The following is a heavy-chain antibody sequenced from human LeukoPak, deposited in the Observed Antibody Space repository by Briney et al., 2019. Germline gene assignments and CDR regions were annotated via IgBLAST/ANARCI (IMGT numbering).Heavy chain of an antibody. CDR3: ARDLSGIVVVPAAMNY. Sequence: GGSLRLSCAASGFTFSSYAMHWVRQAPGKGLEWVAVISYDGSNKYYADSVKGRFTISRDNSKNTLYLQMNSLRAEDTAVYYCARDLSGIVVVPAAMNYWGQGTLVTVSS. D-gene: IGHD2-2*01. CDR2: ISYDGSNK. J-gene: IGHJ4*02. CDR1: GFTFSSYA. V-gene: IGHV3-30-3*01.